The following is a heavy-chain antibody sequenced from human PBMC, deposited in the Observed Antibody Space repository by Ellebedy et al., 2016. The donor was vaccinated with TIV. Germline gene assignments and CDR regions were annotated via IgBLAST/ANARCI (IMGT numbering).Heavy chain of an antibody. V-gene: IGHV4-4*07. Sequence: SETLSLTXAVTGVSISSYSWRWIRQPAGKGLEWIGRIYTSGSSNYNPSLKSRLIMSTDTSKNQFSLRLSSVTAADTGVYYCVRGAYSYGLDVWGQGTTVTVSS. J-gene: IGHJ6*02. CDR2: IYTSGSS. CDR1: GVSISSYS. D-gene: IGHD2-21*01. CDR3: VRGAYSYGLDV.